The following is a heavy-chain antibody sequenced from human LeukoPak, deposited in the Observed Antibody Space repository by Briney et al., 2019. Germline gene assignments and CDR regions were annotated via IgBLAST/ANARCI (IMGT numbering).Heavy chain of an antibody. Sequence: PSETLSLTCTVSGGSISSYYWSWIRQPAGKGLEWIGRIYTSGSTNYNPSLKSRVTMSVDTSKNQFSLKLSSVTAADTAVYYCARRSDCSSTSCRGAFDIWGQGTMVTVSS. D-gene: IGHD2-2*01. J-gene: IGHJ3*02. CDR2: IYTSGST. CDR3: ARRSDCSSTSCRGAFDI. CDR1: GGSISSYY. V-gene: IGHV4-4*07.